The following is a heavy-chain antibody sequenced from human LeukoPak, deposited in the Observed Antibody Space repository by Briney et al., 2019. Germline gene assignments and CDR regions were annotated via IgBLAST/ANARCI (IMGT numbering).Heavy chain of an antibody. Sequence: GGSLRLSCAASGFTFSDYFMSWIRQAPGKGLKWLSHISSSGTGYYTDSVKGRATIPRDNAKNSLYLQMNSLRAEDTAVYYCARPAYCGGNCYYFPDYWGQGTLVTVSS. CDR2: ISSSGTG. CDR3: ARPAYCGGNCYYFPDY. D-gene: IGHD2-21*02. V-gene: IGHV3-11*04. CDR1: GFTFSDYF. J-gene: IGHJ4*02.